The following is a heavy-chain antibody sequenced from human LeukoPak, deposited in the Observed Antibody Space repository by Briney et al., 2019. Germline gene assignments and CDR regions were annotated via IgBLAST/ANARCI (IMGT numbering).Heavy chain of an antibody. Sequence: SETLSLTCTVSGGSISSSSYYWGWLRQPPGKGREWLGSINYSGSTYYNPSLNRRVTISVDTSKIPFSLNLSSVTAADTAVYYCARHFGGYSYGLGPLHYFDYWGQGTLVTVSS. D-gene: IGHD5-18*01. CDR2: INYSGST. J-gene: IGHJ4*02. CDR3: ARHFGGYSYGLGPLHYFDY. CDR1: GGSISSSSYY. V-gene: IGHV4-39*01.